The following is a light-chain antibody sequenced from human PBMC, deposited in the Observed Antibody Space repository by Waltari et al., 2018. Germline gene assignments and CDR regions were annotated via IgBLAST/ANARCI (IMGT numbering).Light chain of an antibody. V-gene: IGKV1-39*01. Sequence: DIQMTQSPSSLSASVGDRVTITCWANQTITSYLNWYQQKPGKAPRLLIQGASSLQSEVPSRFSGSGSGTDFALTITSLQPEDFATYFCQQSYTTPRTFGQGTTVDIK. CDR2: GAS. CDR1: QTITSY. CDR3: QQSYTTPRT. J-gene: IGKJ1*01.